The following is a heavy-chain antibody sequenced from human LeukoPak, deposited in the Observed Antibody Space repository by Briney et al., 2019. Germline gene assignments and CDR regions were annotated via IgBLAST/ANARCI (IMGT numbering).Heavy chain of an antibody. D-gene: IGHD4-17*01. J-gene: IGHJ4*02. CDR2: ISYDGGNK. CDR3: ARESDYAGH. V-gene: IGHV3-30-3*01. CDR1: GFTVSSNY. Sequence: GSLRLSCAASGFTVSSNYMSWVRQAPGKGLEWVAVISYDGGNKYYADSVKGRFTISRDNSKNTLYLQMNSLRAEDTAVYYCARESDYAGHWGQGTLVTVSS.